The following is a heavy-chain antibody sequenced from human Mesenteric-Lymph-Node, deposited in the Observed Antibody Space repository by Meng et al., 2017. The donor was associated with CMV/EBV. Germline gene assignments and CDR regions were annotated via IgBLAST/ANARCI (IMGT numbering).Heavy chain of an antibody. CDR1: GFTFSSYG. Sequence: GESLKISCAASGFTFSSYGMHWVRQAPGKGLEWVAFIRYDGSNKYYADSVKGRFTISTDNSKNTLYLQMNSLRAEDTAVYYCARTYYGEDWGQGTLVTVSS. J-gene: IGHJ4*02. CDR3: ARTYYGED. D-gene: IGHD4-17*01. V-gene: IGHV3-30*02. CDR2: IRYDGSNK.